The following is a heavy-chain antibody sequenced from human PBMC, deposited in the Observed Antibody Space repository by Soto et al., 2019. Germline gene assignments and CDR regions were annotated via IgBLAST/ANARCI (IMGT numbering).Heavy chain of an antibody. V-gene: IGHV4-59*08. J-gene: IGHJ4*02. CDR1: GRYISSYY. CDR2: IYYSGST. Sequence: PSETRSLTCTIAGRYISSYYWSWIRQPPGKGLEWIGYIYYSGSTNYNPSLKSRVTISVDTSKNQFSLKLSSVTAADTAVYYCARLHDRYDYWGQGTLVTVSS. CDR3: ARLHDRYDY.